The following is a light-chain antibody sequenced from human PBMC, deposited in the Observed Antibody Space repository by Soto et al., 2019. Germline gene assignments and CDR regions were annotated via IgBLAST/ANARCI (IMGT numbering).Light chain of an antibody. CDR2: WAS. CDR3: QQYYGTSPLT. V-gene: IGKV4-1*01. J-gene: IGKJ4*01. CDR1: QILLYNSNNKNY. Sequence: DIVMTQSPDSLAVSLGERATINCKSSQILLYNSNNKNYLAWYQQKPGQPPKVLIFWASTRESGVPDRFSGSGSGTDFTLTISSLQAEDVAVYYCQQYYGTSPLTFGGGTTGDIK.